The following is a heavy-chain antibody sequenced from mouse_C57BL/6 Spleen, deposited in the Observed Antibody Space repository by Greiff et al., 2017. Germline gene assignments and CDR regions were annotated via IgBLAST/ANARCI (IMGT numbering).Heavy chain of an antibody. J-gene: IGHJ4*01. CDR3: AKGGGYYYGSSIYYAMDY. V-gene: IGHV1-22*01. CDR1: GYTFTDYN. D-gene: IGHD1-1*01. Sequence: EVQLQQSGPELVKPGASVKMSCKASGYTFTDYNMHWVKQSHGKSLEWIGYINPNNGGTSYNQKFKGKATLTVNKSSSTAYMELRSLTSEDSAVYYCAKGGGYYYGSSIYYAMDYWGQGTSVTVSS. CDR2: INPNNGGT.